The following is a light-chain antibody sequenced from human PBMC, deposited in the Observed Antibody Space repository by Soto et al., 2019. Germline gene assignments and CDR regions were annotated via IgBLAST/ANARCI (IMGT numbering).Light chain of an antibody. CDR2: LGS. J-gene: IGKJ3*01. CDR1: QSLLHSNGYNY. Sequence: DIVMTQSPLSLPVTPGEPASISCRSSQSLLHSNGYNYLDWYLQKPGQSPQLLIYLGSNRASGVPDRFSGSGSGTDFTLKISRVVAEDAGVYYCMQALQTPFTFGPGTIVDIK. CDR3: MQALQTPFT. V-gene: IGKV2-28*01.